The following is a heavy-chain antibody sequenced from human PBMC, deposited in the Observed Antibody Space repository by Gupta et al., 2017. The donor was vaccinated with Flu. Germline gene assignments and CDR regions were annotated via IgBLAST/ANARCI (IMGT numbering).Heavy chain of an antibody. CDR3: ARELFGPGYFYIDV. J-gene: IGHJ6*03. CDR2: MGTMGAT. Sequence: VRLSTSGGLEWFSAMGTMGATYYSASVKGRFTITRDNANNSVSLQMTNLRAGDTAVYYCARELFGPGYFYIDVWGKGTTVTVAS. V-gene: IGHV3-13*01. D-gene: IGHD3-3*01.